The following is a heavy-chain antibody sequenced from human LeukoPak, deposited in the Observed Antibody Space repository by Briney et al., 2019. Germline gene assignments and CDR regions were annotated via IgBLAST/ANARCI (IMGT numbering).Heavy chain of an antibody. D-gene: IGHD6-13*01. CDR1: GFTFSSYG. V-gene: IGHV3-30*02. Sequence: PGGSLRLSCAASGFTFSSYGMHWVRQAPGKGLEWVAFIRYDGSNKYYADSVKGRFTISRDNSKNTLHLQMNSLRAEDTAVYYCAIGGQWYSSSWYFDYWGQGTLVTVSS. J-gene: IGHJ4*02. CDR2: IRYDGSNK. CDR3: AIGGQWYSSSWYFDY.